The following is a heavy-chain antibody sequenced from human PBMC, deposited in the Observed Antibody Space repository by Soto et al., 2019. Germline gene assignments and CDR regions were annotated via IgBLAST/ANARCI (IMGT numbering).Heavy chain of an antibody. CDR2: IRFDGTDE. V-gene: IGHV3-33*01. Sequence: GGSLRLSCAASKSIFTGYGMHWVRQTPGKGLEWVAVIRFDGTDEHYADSVKGRFTISRDNSKNMLYLQMNSLRVEDTALYYCARDQEGGPYGRSGYYYWGQGTLVTVSS. J-gene: IGHJ4*02. CDR1: KSIFTGYG. CDR3: ARDQEGGPYGRSGYYY. D-gene: IGHD3-22*01.